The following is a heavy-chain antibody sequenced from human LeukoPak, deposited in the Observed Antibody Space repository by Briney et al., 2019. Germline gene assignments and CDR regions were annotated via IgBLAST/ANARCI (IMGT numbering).Heavy chain of an antibody. CDR2: IYYSGST. CDR1: GGSISSSSYY. Sequence: SETLSLTCAVSGGSISSSSYYWGWIRQPRGKGLEWIGSIYYSGSTYYNPSLKSRVTISVDTSKNQFSLKLSSVTAADTAVYYCARHAHPPNWGRGYWGQGTLVTVSS. J-gene: IGHJ4*02. V-gene: IGHV4-39*01. D-gene: IGHD7-27*01. CDR3: ARHAHPPNWGRGY.